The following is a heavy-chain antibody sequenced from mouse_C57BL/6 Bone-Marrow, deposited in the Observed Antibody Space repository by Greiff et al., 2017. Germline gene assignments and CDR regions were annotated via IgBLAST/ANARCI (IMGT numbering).Heavy chain of an antibody. D-gene: IGHD1-1*01. V-gene: IGHV5-4*01. Sequence: EVHLVESGGGLVKPGGSLKLSCAASGFTFSSYAMSWVRQTPEKRLEWVATISDGGSYTYYPDNVKGRFTISRDNAKNNLYLQMSHLKSEDTAMYYCARGLFITTMDYWGQGTSVTVSS. CDR3: ARGLFITTMDY. CDR2: ISDGGSYT. J-gene: IGHJ4*01. CDR1: GFTFSSYA.